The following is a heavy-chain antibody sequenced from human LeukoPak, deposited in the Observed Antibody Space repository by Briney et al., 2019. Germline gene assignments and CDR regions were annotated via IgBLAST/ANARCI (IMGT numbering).Heavy chain of an antibody. V-gene: IGHV4-34*01. CDR2: INHSGST. J-gene: IGHJ4*02. D-gene: IGHD2-15*01. CDR3: ARHCSGGSCYSLFDY. Sequence: SETLSLTCAVYGGSFSGYYWSWIRQPPGKGLEWIGEINHSGSTNYNPSLKSRVTISVDTSKNQFSLKLSSVTAADTAVYYCARHCSGGSCYSLFDYWGQGTLVTVSS. CDR1: GGSFSGYY.